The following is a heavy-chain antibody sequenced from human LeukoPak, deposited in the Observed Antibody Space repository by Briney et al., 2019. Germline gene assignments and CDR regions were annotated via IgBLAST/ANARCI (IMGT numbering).Heavy chain of an antibody. J-gene: IGHJ4*02. CDR1: GYSFISYG. D-gene: IGHD2-15*01. Sequence: ASVKVSCKASGYSFISYGFTWVRQAPGQGLEWMGWISVHNGNKNYAQKFQGRVTMTTDTPTSTAYMEVRSLRSDDTAVYYCARRGSGGSADYWGQGTLGTVSS. V-gene: IGHV1-18*01. CDR2: ISVHNGNK. CDR3: ARRGSGGSADY.